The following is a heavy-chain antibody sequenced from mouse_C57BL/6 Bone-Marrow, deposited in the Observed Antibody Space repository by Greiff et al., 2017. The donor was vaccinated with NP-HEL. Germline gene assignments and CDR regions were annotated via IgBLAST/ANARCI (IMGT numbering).Heavy chain of an antibody. Sequence: QVQLKESGPGLVAPSQSLSITCTVSGFSLTSYGVHWVRQPPGKGLEWLVVIWSDGSTTYNSALKSRLSISKDNSKSQVFLKMNSLQTDDTAMYYCARHAYYGSRSGYFDVWGTGTTVTVSS. D-gene: IGHD1-1*01. CDR1: GFSLTSYG. CDR3: ARHAYYGSRSGYFDV. J-gene: IGHJ1*03. V-gene: IGHV2-6-1*01. CDR2: IWSDGST.